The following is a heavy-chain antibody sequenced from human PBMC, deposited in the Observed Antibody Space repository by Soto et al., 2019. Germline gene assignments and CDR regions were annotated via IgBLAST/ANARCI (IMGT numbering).Heavy chain of an antibody. J-gene: IGHJ3*02. CDR3: ARGRSPSGAFDI. CDR2: ICTAGDT. CDR1: GFTFSSYD. V-gene: IGHV3-13*01. Sequence: GGSLRLSCAASGFTFSSYDMHWVRQATGKGLEWVSAICTAGDTYYPGSVKGRFTISRENAKNSLYLQMNSLRAGDTAVYYCARGRSPSGAFDIWGQGTMVTVSS.